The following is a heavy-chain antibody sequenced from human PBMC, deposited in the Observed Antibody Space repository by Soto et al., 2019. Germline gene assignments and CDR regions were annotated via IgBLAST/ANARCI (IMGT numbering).Heavy chain of an antibody. CDR1: GFTFSSYG. CDR3: ARDGVGYGSGSYRYGMDV. V-gene: IGHV3-33*01. J-gene: IGHJ6*02. CDR2: IWYDGSNK. D-gene: IGHD3-10*01. Sequence: ESGGGVVQPGRSLRLSCAASGFTFSSYGMHWVRQAPGKGLEWVAVIWYDGSNKYYADSVKGRFTISRDNSKNTLYLQMNSLRAEDTAVYYCARDGVGYGSGSYRYGMDVWGQGTTVTVSS.